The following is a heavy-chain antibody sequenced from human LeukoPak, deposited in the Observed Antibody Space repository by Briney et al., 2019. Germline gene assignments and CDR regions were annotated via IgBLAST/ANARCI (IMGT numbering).Heavy chain of an antibody. CDR3: ARSRRVVPALYGMDV. CDR1: GYSFTSYW. D-gene: IGHD2-2*01. Sequence: GESLKISCKGSGYSFTSYWIGWVRQMPGKGLEWMGIIYPGDSDTRYSPSFQGQVTISADKSISTAYLQWSSLKASDTAMYYRARSRRVVPALYGMDVWGQGTTVTVSS. CDR2: IYPGDSDT. V-gene: IGHV5-51*01. J-gene: IGHJ6*02.